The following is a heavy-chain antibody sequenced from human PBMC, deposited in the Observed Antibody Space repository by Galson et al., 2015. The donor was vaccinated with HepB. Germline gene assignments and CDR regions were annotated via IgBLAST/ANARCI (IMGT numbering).Heavy chain of an antibody. Sequence: QSGAEVKKPGESLKISCKGSGYTFTNYWIGWVRQLPGKGLECMGIIYGDDSDIRYSPSFQGQVTMSVDKSIRTAYLQWSSLKASDTAMYFCARMYGDYEKIDFWGQGTLVTVSS. CDR3: ARMYGDYEKIDF. CDR2: IYGDDSDI. V-gene: IGHV5-51*03. J-gene: IGHJ4*02. CDR1: GYTFTNYW. D-gene: IGHD4-17*01.